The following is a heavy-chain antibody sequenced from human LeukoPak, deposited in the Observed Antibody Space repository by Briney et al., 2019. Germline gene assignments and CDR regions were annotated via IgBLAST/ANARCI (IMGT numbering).Heavy chain of an antibody. V-gene: IGHV3-23*01. D-gene: IGHD1-1*01. CDR1: GFTFSNYD. CDR2: ISGSGSNT. Sequence: GGSLRLSCAASGFTFSNYDMSWVRQAPGKGLEWVSAISGSGSNTYYADSVKGRFTISRDSSKNTLYLQMNSLRDEDTAVYYCAREDWNDGDYWGQGTLVTVSS. J-gene: IGHJ4*02. CDR3: AREDWNDGDY.